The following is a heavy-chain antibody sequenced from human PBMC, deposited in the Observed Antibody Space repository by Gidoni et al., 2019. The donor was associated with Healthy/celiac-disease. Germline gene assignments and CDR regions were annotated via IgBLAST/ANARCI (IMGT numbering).Heavy chain of an antibody. J-gene: IGHJ6*02. Sequence: EVQLLESGGGLVQPGGSLRLFCAASGFTFSSYAMSWVRQAPGRGLEWVSAISGSGGSTYYADSVKGRFTISRDNSKNTLYLQMNSLRAEDTAVYYCAKGPFVVVVAAPWYGMDVWGQGTTVTVSS. CDR1: GFTFSSYA. D-gene: IGHD2-15*01. V-gene: IGHV3-23*01. CDR2: ISGSGGST. CDR3: AKGPFVVVVAAPWYGMDV.